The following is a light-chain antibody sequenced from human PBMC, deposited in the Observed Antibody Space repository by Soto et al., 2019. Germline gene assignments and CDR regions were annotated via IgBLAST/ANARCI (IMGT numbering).Light chain of an antibody. V-gene: IGLV2-14*01. CDR3: SSYTSSSTLVV. CDR2: DVS. J-gene: IGLJ2*01. Sequence: QSVLTQPASVSASPGQPITISCTGTSSDVGGYNYVSWYQQHPGKAPKLMIYDVSNRPSGVSNRFSGSKSGNTASLTLSGLQAEDEADYYCSSYTSSSTLVVFGGGTKLTVL. CDR1: SSDVGGYNY.